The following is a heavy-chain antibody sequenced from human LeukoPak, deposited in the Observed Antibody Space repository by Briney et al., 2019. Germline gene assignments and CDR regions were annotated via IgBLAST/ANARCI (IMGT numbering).Heavy chain of an antibody. CDR3: ATDNYGMLDY. CDR2: VDPRSGIT. D-gene: IGHD3-9*01. CDR1: GYTFTLYY. V-gene: IGHV1-2*02. Sequence: ASVKVSCHASGYTFTLYYIHWVRRAPGQGLEWMGWVDPRSGITKCTQKFQGRVTMTRDTSINTVYVDLSGLTFDDTALYYCATDNYGMLDYWGQGTLVTVSS. J-gene: IGHJ4*02.